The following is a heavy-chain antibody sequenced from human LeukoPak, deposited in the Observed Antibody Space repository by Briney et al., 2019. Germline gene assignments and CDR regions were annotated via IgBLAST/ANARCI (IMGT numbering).Heavy chain of an antibody. CDR3: ASPLGPPPGY. CDR1: GFSFSYYN. V-gene: IGHV3-48*02. CDR2: IRAYSTAT. J-gene: IGHJ4*02. Sequence: GGSLRLSCVASGFSFSYYNMNWVRQAPGKGLEWIAHIRAYSTATHYADSVKGRFTVSRDDANNALYLQMNSLKDEDTALYFCASPLGPPPGYWGQGTLVTVSS.